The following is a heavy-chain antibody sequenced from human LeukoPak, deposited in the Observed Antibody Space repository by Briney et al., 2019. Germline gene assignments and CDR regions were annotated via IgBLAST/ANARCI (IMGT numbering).Heavy chain of an antibody. V-gene: IGHV4-59*12. CDR2: IYYSGST. J-gene: IGHJ3*02. CDR1: GGSISSYY. Sequence: SETLSLTCTVSGGSISSYYWSWIRQPPGKGLEWIGYIYYSGSTYYNPSLKSRVTISVDTSKNQFSLKLSSVTAADTAVYYCARSKQGKYYDSSGYYYAQDAFDIWGQGTMVTVSS. CDR3: ARSKQGKYYDSSGYYYAQDAFDI. D-gene: IGHD3-22*01.